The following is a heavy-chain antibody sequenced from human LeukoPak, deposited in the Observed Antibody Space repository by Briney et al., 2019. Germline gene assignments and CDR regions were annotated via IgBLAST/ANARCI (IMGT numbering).Heavy chain of an antibody. CDR2: IRYDGSNK. D-gene: IGHD4-17*01. V-gene: IGHV3-30*02. J-gene: IGHJ4*02. Sequence: PGGSLRLSCAASGFTFSSYGMHWVRQAPGKGLEWVAFIRYDGSNKYYAGSVKGRFTISRDNSKNTLYLQMNSLRAEDTAVYYCAKGSTVNDYWGQGTLVTVSS. CDR3: AKGSTVNDY. CDR1: GFTFSSYG.